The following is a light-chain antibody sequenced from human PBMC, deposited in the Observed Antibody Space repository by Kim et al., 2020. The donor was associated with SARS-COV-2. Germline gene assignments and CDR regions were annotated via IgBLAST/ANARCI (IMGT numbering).Light chain of an antibody. CDR2: DVS. J-gene: IGLJ2*01. CDR3: CSYAGSVV. V-gene: IGLV2-11*01. Sequence: SPGQSVTLACTGTSSDVGGYNYVSWYQQHPGKAPKLMIYDVSKRPSGVPDRFSGSKSGNTASLTISGLQAEDEADYYCCSYAGSVVFGGGTKLIVL. CDR1: SSDVGGYNY.